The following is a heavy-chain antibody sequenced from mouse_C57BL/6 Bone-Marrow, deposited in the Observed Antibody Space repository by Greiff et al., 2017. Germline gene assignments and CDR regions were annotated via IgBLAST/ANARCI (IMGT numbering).Heavy chain of an antibody. J-gene: IGHJ2*01. CDR1: GFTFSSYA. V-gene: IGHV5-9-1*02. D-gene: IGHD2-3*01. Sequence: DVMLVESGEGLVKPGGSLKLSCAASGFTFSSYAMSWVRQTPEKRLEWVAYISSGGDYIYYADPVKGRFTISRDNARNTLYLQMSSLKSEDTAMYYCKRALYDGYYLGDFDYWGQGTTLTVSS. CDR3: KRALYDGYYLGDFDY. CDR2: ISSGGDYI.